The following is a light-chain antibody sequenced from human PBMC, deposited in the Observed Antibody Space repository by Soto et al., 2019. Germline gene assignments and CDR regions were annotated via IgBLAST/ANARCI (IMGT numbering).Light chain of an antibody. CDR1: QSVSGY. Sequence: EVVLTQSPATLSLSPGERAILSCRASQSVSGYLAWYQQKPGQAPRLLIYDASNRATGVPARFSGTGSETDFTLTISSLEPEDFAVYYCQQRMRWPPLTFGGGTKVEIK. J-gene: IGKJ4*01. V-gene: IGKV3-11*01. CDR3: QQRMRWPPLT. CDR2: DAS.